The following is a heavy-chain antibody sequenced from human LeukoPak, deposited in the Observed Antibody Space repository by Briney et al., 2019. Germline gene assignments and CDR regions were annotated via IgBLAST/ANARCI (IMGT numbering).Heavy chain of an antibody. V-gene: IGHV3-20*04. J-gene: IGHJ4*02. CDR1: GFTFDDYA. D-gene: IGHD2-21*02. Sequence: GGSLRLSCAASGFTFDDYAMSWVRQTPGKGLEWVSGTNWDGGRTGYADSVKGRFTISRDNAKNSLYLQMNSLRVEDTAMYYCARDGLRRPPTPYCGGDCPLDSWGQGTLVSVSS. CDR3: ARDGLRRPPTPYCGGDCPLDS. CDR2: TNWDGGRT.